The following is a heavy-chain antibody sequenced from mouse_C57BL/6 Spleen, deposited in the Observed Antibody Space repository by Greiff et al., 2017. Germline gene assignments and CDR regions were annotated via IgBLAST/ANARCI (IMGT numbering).Heavy chain of an antibody. CDR2: IYPGDGDT. J-gene: IGHJ1*03. CDR1: GYAFSSSW. V-gene: IGHV1-82*01. CDR3: AGSYFGV. Sequence: VQLQESGPELVQPGASVKISCKASGYAFSSSWMNWVKQRPGKGLEWIGRIYPGDGDTNYNGKFKGKATLAADKSSSTAYMQLSSLTSEDSAVCFCAGSYFGVWGTGATVTVSS.